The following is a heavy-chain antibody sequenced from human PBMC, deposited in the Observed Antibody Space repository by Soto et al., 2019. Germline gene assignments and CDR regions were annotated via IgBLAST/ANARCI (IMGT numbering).Heavy chain of an antibody. CDR1: GITFSRCL. V-gene: IGHV3-33*08. CDR2: IWCDGSNK. CDR3: ASLGIAAARGY. D-gene: IGHD6-25*01. Sequence: GGSLRLSCGASGITFSRCLMSWVRQAPGKGLEWVAVIWCDGSNKYYADSVKGRFTISRDNSKNTLYLQMNSLRAEDTAVYYCASLGIAAARGYWGQGTLVTVSS. J-gene: IGHJ4*02.